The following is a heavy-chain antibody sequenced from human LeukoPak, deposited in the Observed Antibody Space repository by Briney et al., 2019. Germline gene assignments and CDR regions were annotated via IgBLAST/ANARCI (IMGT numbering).Heavy chain of an antibody. Sequence: GRSLRLSCAASGFTFSSYGMHWVRQAPGKGLEWVAVISYDGSNKYYADSVKGRFTISRDNSKNTLYLQMNSLRAEDTAVYYCAKDLRSTLWLPYWGQGTLVTVSS. J-gene: IGHJ4*02. CDR1: GFTFSSYG. D-gene: IGHD3-10*01. V-gene: IGHV3-30*18. CDR3: AKDLRSTLWLPY. CDR2: ISYDGSNK.